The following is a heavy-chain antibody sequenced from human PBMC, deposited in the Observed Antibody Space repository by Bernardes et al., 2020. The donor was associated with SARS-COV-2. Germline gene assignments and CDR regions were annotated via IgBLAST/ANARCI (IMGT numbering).Heavy chain of an antibody. D-gene: IGHD4-17*01. CDR3: AKDGEKEFDY. CDR2: IHQDGSDK. CDR1: GFTFSSYW. J-gene: IGHJ4*02. Sequence: GSLRLSCAASGFTFSSYWMSWVRQAPGKGVEWVASIHQDGSDKYYVDSVKGRFTISRDNAQKSLYLQMNSLRGEDTAVYYCAKDGEKEFDYWGQGTLVTVSS. V-gene: IGHV3-7*01.